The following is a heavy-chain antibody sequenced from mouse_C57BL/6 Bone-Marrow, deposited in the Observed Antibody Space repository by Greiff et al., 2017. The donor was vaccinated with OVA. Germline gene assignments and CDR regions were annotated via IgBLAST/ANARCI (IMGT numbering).Heavy chain of an antibody. CDR1: GYSFTGYY. D-gene: IGHD1-1*01. Sequence: EVQLQQSGPELVKPGASVKISCKASGYSFTGYYMNWVKQSPEKSLEWIGEINPSTGGTTYNQKFKAKATLTVDKSSSTAYMQLKSLTSEDSAVYYCARYYYGSYYFDYWGQGTTLTVSS. J-gene: IGHJ2*01. V-gene: IGHV1-42*01. CDR3: ARYYYGSYYFDY. CDR2: INPSTGGT.